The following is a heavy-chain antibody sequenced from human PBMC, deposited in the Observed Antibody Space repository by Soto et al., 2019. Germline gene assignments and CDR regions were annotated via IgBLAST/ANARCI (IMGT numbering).Heavy chain of an antibody. CDR1: GLIFSSRA. CDR2: IDTSGTKI. J-gene: IGHJ4*02. V-gene: IGHV3-11*01. D-gene: IGHD3-3*01. Sequence: PGGSLRLSCAASGLIFSSRAMSWIRQAPGKGLEWISYIDTSGTKIYYADSVKGRFTITRDNAKNSLYLEMNSLRDEDTAVYYCASHYDMWSGYLSPVDYWGQGTLVTVSS. CDR3: ASHYDMWSGYLSPVDY.